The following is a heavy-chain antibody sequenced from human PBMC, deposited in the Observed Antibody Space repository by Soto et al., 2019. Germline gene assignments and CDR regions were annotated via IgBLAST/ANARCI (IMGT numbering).Heavy chain of an antibody. D-gene: IGHD6-13*01. Sequence: QLQLQESGPGLVKPSETLSLTCTVSGGSISSSSYYWGWIRQPPGKGLEWIGSIYYSGSTYYNPSLKSRVTISVDTSKNQFSLKLSSVTAADTAVYYCARQARIGAAGTGSLGIYYYGMDVWGQGTTVTVSS. CDR2: IYYSGST. V-gene: IGHV4-39*01. CDR3: ARQARIGAAGTGSLGIYYYGMDV. J-gene: IGHJ6*02. CDR1: GGSISSSSYY.